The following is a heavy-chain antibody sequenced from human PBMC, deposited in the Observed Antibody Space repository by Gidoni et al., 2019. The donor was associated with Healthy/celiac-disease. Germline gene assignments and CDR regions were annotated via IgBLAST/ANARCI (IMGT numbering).Heavy chain of an antibody. CDR1: GGSSSSSSYF. Sequence: QLQLQESGPGLVKPSETLSLTCTVSGGSSSSSSYFWGWIRQPPGKGLEWIGSIYYSGSTYYNPSLKSRVTMSVDTSRNQFSLKLSSVTAADTAVYYCARHSGPYVWENFDYWGQGTLVTVSS. CDR2: IYYSGST. CDR3: ARHSGPYVWENFDY. J-gene: IGHJ4*02. D-gene: IGHD3-16*01. V-gene: IGHV4-39*01.